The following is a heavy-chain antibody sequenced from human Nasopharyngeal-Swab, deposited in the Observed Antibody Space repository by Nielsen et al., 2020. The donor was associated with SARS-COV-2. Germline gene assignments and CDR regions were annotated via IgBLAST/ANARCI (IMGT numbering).Heavy chain of an antibody. V-gene: IGHV3-74*01. D-gene: IGHD6-19*01. Sequence: SCAASGFTFSSYWMHWVRQAPGKGLVWVSRINNDGSVTNYADSVKGRFTISRDNAKNTLYLQMNSLRAEDAAMYYCAKYVGSASYGLDSWGQGTLVTVSS. CDR1: GFTFSSYW. CDR2: INNDGSVT. CDR3: AKYVGSASYGLDS. J-gene: IGHJ4*02.